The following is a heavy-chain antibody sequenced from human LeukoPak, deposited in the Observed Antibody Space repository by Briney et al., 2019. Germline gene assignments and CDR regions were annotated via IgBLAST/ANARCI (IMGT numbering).Heavy chain of an antibody. Sequence: GGSLRLSCEGSGFSFSSYWMTWVRQLPGKGLEWVANIKQDGSEKYYVDSVKGRFTISRDNAKNSLYLQMNSLRDEDTAVYYCARADSSVAARLSRSSIFSYYYYMDVWGKGTTVTVSS. CDR3: ARADSSVAARLSRSSIFSYYYYMDV. CDR2: IKQDGSEK. CDR1: GFSFSSYW. V-gene: IGHV3-7*01. D-gene: IGHD6-6*01. J-gene: IGHJ6*03.